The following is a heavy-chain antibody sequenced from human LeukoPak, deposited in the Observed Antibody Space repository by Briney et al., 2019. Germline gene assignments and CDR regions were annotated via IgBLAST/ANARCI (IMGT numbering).Heavy chain of an antibody. CDR2: IIGSGGST. CDR1: GFTFSSYA. Sequence: GGSLRLSCTASGFTFSSYAMSWVRQAPGKGLALVSAIIGSGGSTYYADSVNGWFTISRDNSKNTLYLQMNSLRAEDTAVYYCAKASFKRYSSGWYLNWFDPWGQGTLVTVSS. V-gene: IGHV3-23*01. D-gene: IGHD6-19*01. J-gene: IGHJ5*02. CDR3: AKASFKRYSSGWYLNWFDP.